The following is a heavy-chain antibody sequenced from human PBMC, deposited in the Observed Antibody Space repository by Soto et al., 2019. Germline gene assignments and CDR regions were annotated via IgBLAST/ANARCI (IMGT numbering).Heavy chain of an antibody. Sequence: QVQLVQSGAEVKKPGASVKVSCKASGYTFTSYGISWVRQAPGQGLEWMGWISAYNGNTNYAQKLQGRVTMTPDTSRSRDYMKLMSLRSDDTAVYYCARNCGGDCWYAFEIWVHGTMVTVS. CDR3: ARNCGGDCWYAFEI. D-gene: IGHD2-21*02. J-gene: IGHJ3*02. CDR1: GYTFTSYG. V-gene: IGHV1-18*04. CDR2: ISAYNGNT.